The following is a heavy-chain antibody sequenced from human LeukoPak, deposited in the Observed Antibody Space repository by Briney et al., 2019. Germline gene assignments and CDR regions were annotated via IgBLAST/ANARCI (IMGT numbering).Heavy chain of an antibody. D-gene: IGHD3-22*01. CDR3: ARDPYYNDRSGHHR. CDR2: ISSSGSTI. CDR1: GFTFSSYE. J-gene: IGHJ4*02. Sequence: GGSLRLSCAASGFTFSSYEMNWVRQAPGKGLEWVSYISSSGSTIYYADSVKGRFTISRDNAKNSLYLQMNSLRAEDTAVYYFARDPYYNDRSGHHRWGQEPWSPSPQ. V-gene: IGHV3-48*03.